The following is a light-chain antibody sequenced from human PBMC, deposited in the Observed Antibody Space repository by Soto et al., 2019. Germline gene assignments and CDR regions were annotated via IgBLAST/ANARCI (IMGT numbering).Light chain of an antibody. CDR3: EHYNTYPWP. CDR2: KAS. CDR1: QGIISY. J-gene: IGKJ1*01. V-gene: IGKV1-13*02. Sequence: AIQLTQSPSSLSASVWDRVTITCRASQGIISYLAWYQQKPGKAPNLLIHKASHLESGVPSRFRGSGYGKELTLTISSLQPGDFENYYCEHYNTYPWPFGQGTKV.